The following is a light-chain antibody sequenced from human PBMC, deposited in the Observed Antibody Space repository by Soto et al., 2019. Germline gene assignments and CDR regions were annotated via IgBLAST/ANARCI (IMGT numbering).Light chain of an antibody. CDR2: DAS. CDR3: QQRSEWPLCT. CDR1: QSVSSY. Sequence: EVILTQSPGTLSLSPGDRATLSCRASQSVSSYLAWYQQKPGQAPRLLIYDASNRATGIPARFSGSGSGTDFTLTISSLEPEDFAVYFCQQRSEWPLCTFGQGTKWIS. V-gene: IGKV3-11*01. J-gene: IGKJ2*02.